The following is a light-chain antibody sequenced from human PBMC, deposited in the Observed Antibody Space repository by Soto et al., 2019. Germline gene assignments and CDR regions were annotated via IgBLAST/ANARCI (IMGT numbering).Light chain of an antibody. V-gene: IGLV2-14*01. CDR1: RSDVGGYNY. CDR2: EVS. CDR3: SSYTYSTSRV. Sequence: QSALTQPASVSGSPGQSITISCSGTRSDVGGYNYVSWYQQHPGKAPKLMIYEVSSRPSGVSNRFSGSKSGNTASLTISGLQAEDEADYYCSSYTYSTSRVFGGGTKLTVL. J-gene: IGLJ3*02.